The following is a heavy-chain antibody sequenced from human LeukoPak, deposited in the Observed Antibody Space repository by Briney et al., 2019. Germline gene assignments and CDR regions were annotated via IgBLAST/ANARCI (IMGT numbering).Heavy chain of an antibody. CDR3: ARRSSSSGSGFDY. V-gene: IGHV4-30-4*01. J-gene: IGHJ4*02. CDR1: GGSISSGDYY. D-gene: IGHD6-6*01. Sequence: PSQTLSLTCTVSGGSISSGDYYWSWIRQPPGKGLEWIGYIYYSGSTYYNPSLKGRVTISVDTSKNQFSLKLSSVTAADTAVYYCARRSSSSGSGFDYWGQGTLVTVSS. CDR2: IYYSGST.